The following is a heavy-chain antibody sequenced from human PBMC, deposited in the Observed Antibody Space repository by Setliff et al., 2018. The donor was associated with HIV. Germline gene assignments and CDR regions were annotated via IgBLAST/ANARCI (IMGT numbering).Heavy chain of an antibody. Sequence: PGGSLRLSCVPSGFPFSSHGMHWVRQAAGKGLEWIAFIQYDGNTKEYAESVRGRFTISRANSKNTLFLQMNSLTVDDTAVYYCLTDERPGSGWGGSWGQGTLVTVSS. CDR3: LTDERPGSGWGGS. J-gene: IGHJ5*02. CDR2: IQYDGNTK. CDR1: GFPFSSHG. V-gene: IGHV3-30*02. D-gene: IGHD6-19*01.